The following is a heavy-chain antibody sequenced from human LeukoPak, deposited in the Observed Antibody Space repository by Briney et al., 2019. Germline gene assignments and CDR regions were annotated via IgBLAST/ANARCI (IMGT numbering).Heavy chain of an antibody. CDR3: ARDRKAVAADY. CDR2: ISYDGTNK. J-gene: IGHJ4*02. D-gene: IGHD6-19*01. Sequence: GRSLRLSCAASGFTFNNYAMHRVRQAPGKGLEWVAVISYDGTNKYYADSVKGRFTISRDNSKNTLYLQMNSLRAEDTAVYYCARDRKAVAADYWGQGTLVTVSS. CDR1: GFTFNNYA. V-gene: IGHV3-30-3*01.